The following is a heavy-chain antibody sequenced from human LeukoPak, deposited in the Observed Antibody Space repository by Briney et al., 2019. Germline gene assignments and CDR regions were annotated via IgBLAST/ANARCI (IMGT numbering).Heavy chain of an antibody. CDR3: ARGVVVVPAARNFDY. D-gene: IGHD2-2*01. CDR2: IYYSGST. Sequence: PSQTLSLTCTVSGGSISSGGYYWSWIRQHPGKGLEWIGYIYYSGSTYYNPSLKSRVTISVDTSKNQFSLKLSSVTAADTAVYYCARGVVVVPAARNFDYWGQGTLVTVSS. J-gene: IGHJ4*02. CDR1: GGSISSGGYY. V-gene: IGHV4-31*03.